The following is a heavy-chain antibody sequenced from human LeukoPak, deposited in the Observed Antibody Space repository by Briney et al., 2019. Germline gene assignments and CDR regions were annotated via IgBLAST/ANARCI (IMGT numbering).Heavy chain of an antibody. D-gene: IGHD4-17*01. V-gene: IGHV3-30*03. CDR1: GFTFSSYG. CDR3: ARDEGDYVLDY. CDR2: ISYDGSNK. Sequence: GGSLRLSCAASGFTFSSYGMHWVRQAPGKGLEWVAVISYDGSNKYYADSVKGRFTISRDNSKNTLYLQMGSLRAEDMAVYYCARDEGDYVLDYWGQGTLVTVSS. J-gene: IGHJ4*02.